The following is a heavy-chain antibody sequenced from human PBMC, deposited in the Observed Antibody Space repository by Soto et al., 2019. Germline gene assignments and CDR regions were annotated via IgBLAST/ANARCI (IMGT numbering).Heavy chain of an antibody. CDR2: INHSGST. CDR1: GDSFSGPY. D-gene: IGHD2-21*02. Sequence: PYLTCAVYGDSFSGPYWTWIRQTPGKGLEWIGEINHSGSTDYHPSLKSRVTISVDTPKNQFSLNLSSVSAADTAVYFCARLEVTSADSFDVWGPGTMVTVSS. V-gene: IGHV4-34*01. CDR3: ARLEVTSADSFDV. J-gene: IGHJ3*01.